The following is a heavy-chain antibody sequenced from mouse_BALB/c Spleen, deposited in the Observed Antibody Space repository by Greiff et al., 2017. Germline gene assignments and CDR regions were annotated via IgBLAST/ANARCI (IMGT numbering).Heavy chain of an antibody. CDR1: GFNIQDTY. D-gene: IGHD1-1*02. CDR2: IDPANGNT. CDR3: ARRPITMGGAMDD. J-gene: IGHJ4*01. Sequence: VQLQQSGAELVKPGASVKLSCTASGFNIQDTYMHWVKQRPEQGLEWIGRIDPANGNTKYDPKFQGKATITADTSSNTAYLQLSSLTSEDTAVYYCARRPITMGGAMDDWGQGTSVTVSS. V-gene: IGHV14-3*02.